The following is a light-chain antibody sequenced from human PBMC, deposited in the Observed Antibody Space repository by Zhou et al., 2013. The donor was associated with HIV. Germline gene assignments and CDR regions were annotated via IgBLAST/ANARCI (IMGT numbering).Light chain of an antibody. Sequence: EIVLTQSPDTLSLSPGQRATLSCRSSQSVSASYLAWYQKRPGHPPKLVVYGASKRAANIPDRFSGSGSGTDFTLTISTVEPEDSAVYYCQQYNLPQEYTFGQGTKLEIK. CDR3: QQYNLPQEYT. J-gene: IGKJ2*01. V-gene: IGKV3-20*01. CDR1: QSVSASY. CDR2: GAS.